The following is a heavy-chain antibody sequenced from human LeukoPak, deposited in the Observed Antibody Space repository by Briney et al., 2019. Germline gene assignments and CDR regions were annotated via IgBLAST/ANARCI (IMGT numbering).Heavy chain of an antibody. Sequence: PSETLSLTCTVSGGSISSYYWSWIRQPAGKGLEWIGRIYTSGSTNYNPSLKSRVTMSVDTSKNQFSLKLSSVTAADTAVYYCARVPHPEQWLVSPHIDSGAFDIWGQGTMVTVSS. V-gene: IGHV4-4*07. J-gene: IGHJ3*02. D-gene: IGHD6-19*01. CDR2: IYTSGST. CDR3: ARVPHPEQWLVSPHIDSGAFDI. CDR1: GGSISSYY.